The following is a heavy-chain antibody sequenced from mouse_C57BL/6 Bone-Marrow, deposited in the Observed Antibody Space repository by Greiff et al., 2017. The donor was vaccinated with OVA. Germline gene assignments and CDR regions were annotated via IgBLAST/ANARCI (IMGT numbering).Heavy chain of an antibody. CDR3: ARDYGGY. CDR2: ISYDGSN. J-gene: IGHJ2*01. V-gene: IGHV3-6*01. D-gene: IGHD1-1*01. CDR1: GYSITSGYY. Sequence: DVHLVESGPGLVKPSQSLSLTCSVTGYSITSGYYWNWIRQFPGNKLEWMGYISYDGSNNYNPSLKNRISITRDTSKNQFFLKLNSVTTEDTATYYCARDYGGYWGQGTTLTVSS.